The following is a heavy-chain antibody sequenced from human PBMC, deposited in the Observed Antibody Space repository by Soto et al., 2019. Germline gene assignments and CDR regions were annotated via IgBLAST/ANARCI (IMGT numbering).Heavy chain of an antibody. V-gene: IGHV4-34*01. Sequence: SQTMSLTCAVEGGSFSGYYWSWIRQPPGKGLEWIGEINHSGSTNYNPSLKSRVTISVDTSKNQFSLKLNSVTAADTAVYYCARWGYDFGNNAFDIWGQGTMVTVSS. CDR2: INHSGST. D-gene: IGHD3-3*01. CDR1: GGSFSGYY. CDR3: ARWGYDFGNNAFDI. J-gene: IGHJ3*02.